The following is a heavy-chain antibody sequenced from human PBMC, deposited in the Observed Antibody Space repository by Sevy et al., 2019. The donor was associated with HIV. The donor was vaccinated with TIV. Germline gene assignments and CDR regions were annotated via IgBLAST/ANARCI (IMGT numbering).Heavy chain of an antibody. J-gene: IGHJ1*01. CDR3: ARMYYYDSSGSEYFQH. CDR1: GYSFTSYW. V-gene: IGHV5-51*01. CDR2: IYPGDSDT. D-gene: IGHD3-22*01. Sequence: GESLKISCKGSGYSFTSYWIGWVRQMPGKGLELMGIIYPGDSDTRYSPSFQGQVTIPADKSISTAYLQWSSLKASDTAMYYCARMYYYDSSGSEYFQHWGQGTLVTVSS.